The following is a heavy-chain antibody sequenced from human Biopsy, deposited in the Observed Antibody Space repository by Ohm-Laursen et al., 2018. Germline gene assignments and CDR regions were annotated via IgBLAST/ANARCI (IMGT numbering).Heavy chain of an antibody. CDR2: VYYSKTT. D-gene: IGHD2-2*01. Sequence: SDTLSLTCTVSGGSVSDSFHFWSWIQQPPGKGLEWIGDVYYSKTTNYNPSLKSRLTISVDTSKNQFSLNLNSVTAADTAVYFCARDVKRYCSGTSCYSGYFGMDVWGQGTTVTVS. J-gene: IGHJ6*02. CDR1: GGSVSDSFHF. V-gene: IGHV4-61*01. CDR3: ARDVKRYCSGTSCYSGYFGMDV.